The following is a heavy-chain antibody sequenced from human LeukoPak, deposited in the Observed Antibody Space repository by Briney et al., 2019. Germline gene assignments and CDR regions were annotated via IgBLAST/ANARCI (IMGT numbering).Heavy chain of an antibody. J-gene: IGHJ3*02. Sequence: ASVKVSCKASGYTFTSYDINWVRQATGQGLEWMGWMNPNSGNTGYAQKFQGRVTMTRNTSISTAYMELSSLRSEDTAVYYCARGLVVLAATSWAFDIWGHGIMVTVSS. D-gene: IGHD2-15*01. V-gene: IGHV1-8*01. CDR3: ARGLVVLAATSWAFDI. CDR1: GYTFTSYD. CDR2: MNPNSGNT.